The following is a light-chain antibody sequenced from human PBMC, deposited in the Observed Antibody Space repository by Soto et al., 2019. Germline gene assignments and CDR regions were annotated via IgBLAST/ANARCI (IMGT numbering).Light chain of an antibody. J-gene: IGKJ1*01. CDR2: GAS. CDR1: QSVSSN. CDR3: NQHNSWWT. Sequence: EVVMTQSPATLSVSPGERASLSCRASQSVSSNLSWYQQKPGQAPRLLIYGASTRAAGIPARFSGSGSGTDFTLTITSLQSEDFGVYYCNQHNSWWTLGQGTKVDIK. V-gene: IGKV3-15*01.